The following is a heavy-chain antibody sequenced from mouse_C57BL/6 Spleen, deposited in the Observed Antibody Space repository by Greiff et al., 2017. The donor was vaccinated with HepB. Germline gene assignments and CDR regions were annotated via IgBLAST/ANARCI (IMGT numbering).Heavy chain of an antibody. CDR3: ARSDSSGDYAMDY. V-gene: IGHV1-55*01. D-gene: IGHD3-2*02. CDR2: IYHGSGST. Sequence: QVQLQQPGAELVKPGASVKMSCKASGYTFTSYWITWVKQRPGQGLEWIGDIYHGSGSTNYNEKFKSKATLTVDTSSSTAYMQLSSLTSEDSAVYYCARSDSSGDYAMDYWGQGTSVTVSS. CDR1: GYTFTSYW. J-gene: IGHJ4*01.